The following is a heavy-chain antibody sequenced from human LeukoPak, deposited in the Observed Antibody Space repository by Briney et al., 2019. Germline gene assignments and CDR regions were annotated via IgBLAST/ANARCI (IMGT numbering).Heavy chain of an antibody. CDR3: AKDRGSGYHYFDY. D-gene: IGHD3-22*01. CDR1: GFTFSSYA. J-gene: IGHJ4*02. Sequence: PGGSLRLSCAASGFTFSSYAMSWVRQAPGKGLEWVSGISGSGGRTYYADSVKGRFTISRDNSKNTLYLQMNSLRAEDTAVYYCAKDRGSGYHYFDYWGQGTLVTVSS. V-gene: IGHV3-23*01. CDR2: ISGSGGRT.